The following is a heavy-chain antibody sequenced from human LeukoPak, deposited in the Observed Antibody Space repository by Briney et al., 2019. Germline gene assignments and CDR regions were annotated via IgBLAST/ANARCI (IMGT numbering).Heavy chain of an antibody. CDR1: GFIFSDSA. J-gene: IGHJ4*02. CDR3: AAHDPHDY. Sequence: VRPGGSLRLSCAASGFIFSDSAMHWVRQAPGKGLEWVGRIRSKGNNYATSYAASVKGRFTIFRDDSKSAAYLQMNSLKTEDTAFYYCAAHDPHDYWGQGTLVTVSS. V-gene: IGHV3-73*01. CDR2: IRSKGNNYAT. D-gene: IGHD1-1*01.